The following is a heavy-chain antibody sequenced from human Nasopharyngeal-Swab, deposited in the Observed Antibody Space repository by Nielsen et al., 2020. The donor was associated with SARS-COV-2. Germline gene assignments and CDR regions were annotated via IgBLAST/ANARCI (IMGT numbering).Heavy chain of an antibody. V-gene: IGHV3-33*01. CDR3: ASMLLGLDGMDV. CDR1: GFTFSSYG. Sequence: GESLKISCAASGFTFSSYGMHWVRQAPGKGLEWVAVIWYDGSNKYYADSVKGRFTISRDNSKNTLYLQMNSLRADDTAVYYCASMLLGLDGMDVWGQGTTVTVSS. D-gene: IGHD2-8*01. J-gene: IGHJ6*02. CDR2: IWYDGSNK.